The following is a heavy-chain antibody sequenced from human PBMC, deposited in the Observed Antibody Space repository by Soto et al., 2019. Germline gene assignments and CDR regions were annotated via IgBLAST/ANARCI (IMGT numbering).Heavy chain of an antibody. CDR1: GGTFSSYS. CDR3: TRGGFGDYGLDI. D-gene: IGHD3-10*01. CDR2: IIPILGIA. V-gene: IGHV1-69*02. J-gene: IGHJ6*02. Sequence: QVQLVQSGAEEKKPGSSVKVSCKASGGTFSSYSTSWVRQAPGQGLEWMGRIIPILGIANYAHKFQGRVTITADKPTTTAHMELSSLRSEDTAVYYCTRGGFGDYGLDIWGQGTPVTVSS.